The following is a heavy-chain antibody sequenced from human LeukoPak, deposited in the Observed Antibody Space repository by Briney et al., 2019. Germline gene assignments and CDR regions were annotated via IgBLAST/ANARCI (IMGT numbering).Heavy chain of an antibody. CDR2: IHPNSGRT. J-gene: IGHJ4*02. CDR1: RYTFTGYY. D-gene: IGHD5-12*01. CDR3: ATARDIVTSISVGGFDY. V-gene: IGHV1-2*02. Sequence: ASVKVSCKASRYTFTGYYMHWVRQAPGQGLEWMGWIHPNSGRTNDAQNFQGRVTMTRDTSVSTAYMELSRLGSDDTAVFYCATARDIVTSISVGGFDYWGQGTLVTVSS.